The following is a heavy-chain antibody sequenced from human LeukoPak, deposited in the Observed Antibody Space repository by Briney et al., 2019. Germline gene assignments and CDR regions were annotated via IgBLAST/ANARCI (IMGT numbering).Heavy chain of an antibody. Sequence: GGSLRLSCAASGFTFSSYAMNWVRQAPGKGLEWVSAIRVSAGITYYADSVKGRFTISRDNSKNTLYLQMNSLRAEDTAVYYCAKDSDSGYDSHYFDYWGRRNVVTVSS. CDR1: GFTFSSYA. J-gene: IGHJ4*02. D-gene: IGHD5-12*01. CDR3: AKDSDSGYDSHYFDY. V-gene: IGHV3-23*01. CDR2: IRVSAGIT.